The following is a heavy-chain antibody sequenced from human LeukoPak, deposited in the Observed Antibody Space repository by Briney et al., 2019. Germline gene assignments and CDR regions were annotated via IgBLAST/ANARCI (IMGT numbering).Heavy chain of an antibody. CDR2: ISSSSSYI. J-gene: IGHJ4*02. CDR3: ARDSQVTYYYDSSGYYSY. V-gene: IGHV3-21*01. D-gene: IGHD3-22*01. CDR1: GFTFSSYI. Sequence: GGSLRLSCAASGFTFSSYIMNWVRQAPGKGLEWVSSISSSSSYIYYADSVKGRFTISRDNATNSLYLQMNSLRAEDTAVSYCARDSQVTYYYDSSGYYSYWGQGTLVTVSS.